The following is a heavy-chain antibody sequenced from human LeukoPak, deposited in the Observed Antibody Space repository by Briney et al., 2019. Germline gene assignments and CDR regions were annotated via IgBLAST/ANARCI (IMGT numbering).Heavy chain of an antibody. Sequence: GGSLRLSCAASGFTFSSYSMNWVRQAPGKGLEWVSSISSSSSYIYYADSVKGRFTISRDNAKNSPYLQMNSLRAEDTAVYYCARDLYYYDSSGYRSWVYWGQGTLVTVSS. CDR3: ARDLYYYDSSGYRSWVY. CDR1: GFTFSSYS. V-gene: IGHV3-21*01. D-gene: IGHD3-22*01. CDR2: ISSSSSYI. J-gene: IGHJ4*02.